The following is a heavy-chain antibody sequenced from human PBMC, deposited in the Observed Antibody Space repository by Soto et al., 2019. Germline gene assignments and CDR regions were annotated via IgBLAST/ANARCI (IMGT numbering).Heavy chain of an antibody. Sequence: QVQLVQSGPEVKTPGASVTVSCTASGYSFVDYSFTWVRQAPGQGLEWMGWTSAYNGNTKYAQRFQGRGTMTTDTPTGTAYMELRSLRAGDTAVYVCVRLPCGGGTWYPPTVDYWGQGARVTVSS. CDR3: VRLPCGGGTWYPPTVDY. V-gene: IGHV1-18*01. J-gene: IGHJ4*02. D-gene: IGHD2-21*01. CDR1: GYSFVDYS. CDR2: TSAYNGNT.